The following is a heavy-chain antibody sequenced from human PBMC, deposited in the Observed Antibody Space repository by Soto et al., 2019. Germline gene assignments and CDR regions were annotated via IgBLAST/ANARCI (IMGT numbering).Heavy chain of an antibody. D-gene: IGHD3-22*01. CDR3: AGYRSNYCDSSVQEYYFDY. CDR1: GGTISSYA. J-gene: IGHJ4*02. CDR2: IIPIFGTA. Sequence: AVKVTCKASGGTISSYALSWVRQAPGQGREWMVGIIPIFGTANYAQKFQGRVTMTADESTSTAYMELIRLRSEDTAVYDCAGYRSNYCDSSVQEYYFDYWCQGTLVTVSS. V-gene: IGHV1-69*13.